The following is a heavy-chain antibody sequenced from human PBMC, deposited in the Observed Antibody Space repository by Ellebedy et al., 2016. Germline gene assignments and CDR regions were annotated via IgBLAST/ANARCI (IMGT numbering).Heavy chain of an antibody. CDR3: TRLYGDYLKADY. CDR1: GGSLETYH. D-gene: IGHD4-17*01. Sequence: SETLSLXXTVSGGSLETYHWSWIRQPPGKGLEWIGYMYHTTGGTSYSPSLRSRVTISIDTPRNQFSLRLSSVTAADTAVYFCTRLYGDYLKADYWGQGTLVTVSS. CDR2: MYHTTGGT. J-gene: IGHJ4*02. V-gene: IGHV4-4*08.